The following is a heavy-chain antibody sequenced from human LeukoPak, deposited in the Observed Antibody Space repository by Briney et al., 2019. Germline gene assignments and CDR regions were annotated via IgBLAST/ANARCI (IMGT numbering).Heavy chain of an antibody. Sequence: GGSLRLSCAASGFTFSNAWMSWVRQAPGKGLEWVGRIKSKTDGGTTDYAAPVKGRFSISRDNSKNTFYLQMNSLRTEDTGMYFCTWMATIFTVDYWGQGTLVIVSS. V-gene: IGHV3-15*01. CDR3: TWMATIFTVDY. CDR1: GFTFSNAW. J-gene: IGHJ4*02. CDR2: IKSKTDGGTT. D-gene: IGHD5-12*01.